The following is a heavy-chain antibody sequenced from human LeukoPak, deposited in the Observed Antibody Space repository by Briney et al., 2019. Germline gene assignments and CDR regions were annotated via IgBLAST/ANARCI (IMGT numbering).Heavy chain of an antibody. CDR3: ARRAGGYSHPYDY. Sequence: GGSLRLSCAVSGFTVSGNYMSWVRHAPGKGLEWVSLIYSGGTTYYADSVKGRFTISRDNSKNTLYLQMNSLRAEDTAVYYCARRAGGYSHPYDYWGQGILVTVSS. CDR1: GFTVSGNY. V-gene: IGHV3-53*01. D-gene: IGHD4-23*01. J-gene: IGHJ4*02. CDR2: IYSGGTT.